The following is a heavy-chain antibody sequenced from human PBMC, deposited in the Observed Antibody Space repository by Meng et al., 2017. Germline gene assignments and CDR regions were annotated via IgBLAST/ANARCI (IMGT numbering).Heavy chain of an antibody. V-gene: IGHV4-4*07. D-gene: IGHD3-22*01. Sequence: QGQLEESGPGLVNHLETLSLTCTVSAGSISSYYWSWIRQPAGKGLEWIGRIYTSGGTNYNPSLKSRVTMSVDTSKNQFSLKLSSVTAADTAVYYCAGTERYFYDSSGYYQDYWGQGTLVTVSS. J-gene: IGHJ4*02. CDR1: AGSISSYY. CDR3: AGTERYFYDSSGYYQDY. CDR2: IYTSGGT.